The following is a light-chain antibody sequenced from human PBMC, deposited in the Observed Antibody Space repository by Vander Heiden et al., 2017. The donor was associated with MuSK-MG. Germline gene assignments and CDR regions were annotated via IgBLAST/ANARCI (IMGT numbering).Light chain of an antibody. J-gene: IGKJ5*01. Sequence: EIVLTQSPATLSLAPGERATLPCRASQSVSSNVAWYHKKPGQAPRPLIYDASNRATGSPARFSGSGSGTDFTLTISSREPEDFAVDYCQQHSNWPLITFGQGTRLEIK. CDR3: QQHSNWPLIT. V-gene: IGKV3-11*01. CDR1: QSVSSN. CDR2: DAS.